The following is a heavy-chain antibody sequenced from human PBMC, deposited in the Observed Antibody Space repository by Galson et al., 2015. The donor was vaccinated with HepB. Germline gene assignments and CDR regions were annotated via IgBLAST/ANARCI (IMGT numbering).Heavy chain of an antibody. V-gene: IGHV3-48*04. J-gene: IGHJ4*02. CDR2: IRSSSSTI. Sequence: SLRLSCAASGFTFSSYSMHWVRQAPGKGLEWVSYIRSSSSTIYYADSVKGRFTISRDNAKNSLYLQMNSLRAEDTAVYYCARDANDYWGQGTLVTVSS. CDR3: ARDANDY. CDR1: GFTFSSYS.